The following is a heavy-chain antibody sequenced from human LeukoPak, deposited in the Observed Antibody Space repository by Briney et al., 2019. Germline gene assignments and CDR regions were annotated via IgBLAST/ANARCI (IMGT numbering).Heavy chain of an antibody. V-gene: IGHV3-15*01. J-gene: IGHJ6*03. CDR2: IKSKTDGGTT. CDR1: GFTFSNAW. D-gene: IGHD3-22*01. CDR3: TTNYYDSSGYYPYYYYYYMDV. Sequence: KTGGSLRLSCAASGFTFSNAWMSWGRQAPGKGLGWGGRIKSKTDGGTTDYAAPVKGRFTISRDDSTNTLYLQLNSLKTEDTAVYYCTTNYYDSSGYYPYYYYYYMDVWGKGTTVTVSS.